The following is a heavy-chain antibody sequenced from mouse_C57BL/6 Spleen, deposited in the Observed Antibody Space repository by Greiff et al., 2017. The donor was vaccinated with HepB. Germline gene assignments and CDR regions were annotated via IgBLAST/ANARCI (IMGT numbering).Heavy chain of an antibody. CDR2: INPSNGGT. V-gene: IGHV1-53*01. D-gene: IGHD2-5*01. CDR1: GYTFTSYW. J-gene: IGHJ3*01. CDR3: ARGGAYYSNFFAY. Sequence: VKLQQPGTELVKPGASVKLSCKASGYTFTSYWMHWVKQRPGQGLEWIGNINPSNGGTNYNEKFKSKATLTVDKSSSTAYMQLSSLTSEDSAVYYCARGGAYYSNFFAYWGQGTLVTVSA.